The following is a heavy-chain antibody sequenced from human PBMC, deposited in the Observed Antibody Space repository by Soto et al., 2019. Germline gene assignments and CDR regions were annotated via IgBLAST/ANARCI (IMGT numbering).Heavy chain of an antibody. V-gene: IGHV1-69*01. D-gene: IGHD3-22*01. Sequence: QVQLVQSGAEVRKPGSSVKVSCKASGGTFSRHGISWVRQAPGQGLEWMGGIIPIFGTANHAQKFQGRVTITADESTSTAYMELSSLRSEDTAVYYCARGWGYDNNDYYYAYWCQGTLLIVSS. J-gene: IGHJ4*02. CDR2: IIPIFGTA. CDR1: GGTFSRHG. CDR3: ARGWGYDNNDYYYAY.